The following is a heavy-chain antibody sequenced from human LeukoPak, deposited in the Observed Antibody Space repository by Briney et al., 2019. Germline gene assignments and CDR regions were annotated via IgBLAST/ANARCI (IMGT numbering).Heavy chain of an antibody. J-gene: IGHJ4*02. CDR3: ARGRPHGNDY. CDR2: IVSDGSNT. Sequence: GGSLRLSCAASGFTFSSYWMNWVRHVPGKGLVWVSRIVSDGSNTNYADSVKGRFTISRDNAKNTLYLQMNSLRVEDTAVYYCARGRPHGNDYWGQGTLVTVSS. CDR1: GFTFSSYW. D-gene: IGHD4-23*01. V-gene: IGHV3-74*01.